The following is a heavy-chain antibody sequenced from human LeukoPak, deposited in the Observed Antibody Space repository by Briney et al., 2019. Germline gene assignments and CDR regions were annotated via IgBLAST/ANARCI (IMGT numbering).Heavy chain of an antibody. CDR2: IYYSGST. J-gene: IGHJ3*02. Sequence: PSETLSLTCTVSGGSISSYYWSWIRQPPGKGLEWIGYIYYSGSTNYNPSLKSRVTISVDTSKNQFSLKLSSVTAADTAVYYCALAESADAFDIWGQGTMVTVSS. CDR1: GGSISSYY. D-gene: IGHD3-16*01. CDR3: ALAESADAFDI. V-gene: IGHV4-59*08.